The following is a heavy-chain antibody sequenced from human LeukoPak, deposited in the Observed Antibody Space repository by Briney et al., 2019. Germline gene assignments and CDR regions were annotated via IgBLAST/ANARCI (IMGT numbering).Heavy chain of an antibody. CDR2: IWYDGSNK. Sequence: SGRSLRLSCAASGFTFSSYGMHWVRQAPGKGLEWVAVIWYDGSNKYYADSVKGRFTISRDNSKNTLYLQMNSLRAEDTAFYYCARDWGGHIVVVYAFDIWGQGTMVTVSS. CDR3: ARDWGGHIVVVYAFDI. D-gene: IGHD2-21*01. V-gene: IGHV3-33*01. CDR1: GFTFSSYG. J-gene: IGHJ3*02.